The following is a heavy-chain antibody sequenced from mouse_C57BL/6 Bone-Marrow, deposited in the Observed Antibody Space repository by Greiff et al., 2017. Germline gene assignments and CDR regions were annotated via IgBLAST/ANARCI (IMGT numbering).Heavy chain of an antibody. Sequence: EVKLMESGPGLVKPAGSLSLSCAASGFSFSSYAMSWVRQTPEKRLEWVAYISSGGDYIYYADTVYGRFTISSDNARNTLYLQMSSLKYEDTAMYYCTRDFYYAIDYWGQGTSVTVSA. J-gene: IGHJ4*01. V-gene: IGHV5-9-1*02. CDR2: ISSGGDYI. CDR1: GFSFSSYA. CDR3: TRDFYYAIDY.